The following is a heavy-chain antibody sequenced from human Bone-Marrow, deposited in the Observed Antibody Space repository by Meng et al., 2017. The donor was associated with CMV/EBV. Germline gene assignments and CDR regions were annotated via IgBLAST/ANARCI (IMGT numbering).Heavy chain of an antibody. D-gene: IGHD6-19*01. CDR1: GFTVSSSF. CDR3: ARETVAGTFDY. J-gene: IGHJ4*02. V-gene: IGHV3-53*01. Sequence: LSCAASGFTVSSSFMSWVRQAPGKGLEWVSVIYSGGSPYYADSVQGRFTISRDNSKNTLYLQMNSLRAEDTAVHYCARETVAGTFDYWGQGTLVTVSS. CDR2: IYSGGSP.